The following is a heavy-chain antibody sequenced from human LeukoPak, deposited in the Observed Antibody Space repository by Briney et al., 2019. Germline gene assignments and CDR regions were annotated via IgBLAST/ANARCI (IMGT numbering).Heavy chain of an antibody. V-gene: IGHV3-7*01. CDR3: ARHDFWSRYLGDY. D-gene: IGHD3-3*01. Sequence: GGSLRLSCAASGFTFSTYWMSWVRQSPGKGLEWVANIKPDGSDKYYVDSVKGRFTISRDNAKNSLFLQMNSLRAEDTAVYYCARHDFWSRYLGDYWGQGTLVTVSS. CDR2: IKPDGSDK. CDR1: GFTFSTYW. J-gene: IGHJ4*02.